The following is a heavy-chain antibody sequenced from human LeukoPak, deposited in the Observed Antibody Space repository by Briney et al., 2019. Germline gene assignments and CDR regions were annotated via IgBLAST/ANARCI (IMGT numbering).Heavy chain of an antibody. CDR3: ARGLSTRTADYYYYYGMDV. J-gene: IGHJ6*02. V-gene: IGHV3-53*01. D-gene: IGHD4-17*01. Sequence: GGSLRLSCAASGFTVSSNYMSWVRQAPGKGLEWVSVIYSGGSTYYADSVKGRFTISRDNSKNTLYLQMNSLRAEDTAVYYCARGLSTRTADYYYYYGMDVWGQGTTVTVSS. CDR2: IYSGGST. CDR1: GFTVSSNY.